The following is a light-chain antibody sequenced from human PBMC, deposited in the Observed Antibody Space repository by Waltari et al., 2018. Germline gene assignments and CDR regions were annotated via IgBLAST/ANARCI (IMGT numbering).Light chain of an antibody. J-gene: IGKJ4*01. CDR3: XQXXNWPPLT. CDR2: GAS. CDR1: QSVSSN. V-gene: IGKV3-15*01. Sequence: EXVMTQSPAXLSVSPXERATLSCRASQSVSSNLAWYQQKPGQAPRLLIYGASTRATGIPARFSGSGSGTEFTLTXXSLQSEDXXVYYCXQXXNWPPLTFXXXTXVEIK.